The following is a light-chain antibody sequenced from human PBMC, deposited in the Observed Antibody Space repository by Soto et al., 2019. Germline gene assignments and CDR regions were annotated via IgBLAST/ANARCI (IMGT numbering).Light chain of an antibody. CDR2: AGN. CDR3: CSYAGSTYV. Sequence: QSVLTQPASVSGSPGQSITISCTGTSSDVGRFDVVSWYQQHPGKAPTLIIYAGNRRPSGVSSRFSGSQSDNTPSLTISGLQAEDEADYYCCSYAGSTYVFGSGTKVTVL. V-gene: IGLV2-23*01. J-gene: IGLJ1*01. CDR1: SSDVGRFDV.